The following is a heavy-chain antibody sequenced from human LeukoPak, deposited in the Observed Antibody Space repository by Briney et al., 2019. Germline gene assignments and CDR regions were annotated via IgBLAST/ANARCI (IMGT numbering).Heavy chain of an antibody. CDR3: ARERMAGDYYVPFDP. CDR1: GGSFSDYY. CDR2: IYYSGST. Sequence: PSETLSLTCAVYGGSFSDYYWNWIRQPPGKGLEWIGSIYYSGSTYYNPSLKSRVTISVDTSKNQFSLKLSSVTAADTAVYYCARERMAGDYYVPFDPWGQGTLVTVSS. D-gene: IGHD4-17*01. J-gene: IGHJ5*02. V-gene: IGHV4-34*01.